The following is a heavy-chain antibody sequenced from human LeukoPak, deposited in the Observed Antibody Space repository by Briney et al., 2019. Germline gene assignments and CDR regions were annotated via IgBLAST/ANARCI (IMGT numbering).Heavy chain of an antibody. CDR3: ASTSGRGYSYGN. J-gene: IGHJ4*02. D-gene: IGHD5-18*01. V-gene: IGHV1-69*06. CDR2: IIPIFGTA. CDR1: GGTFSSYA. Sequence: SVKVSCKASGGTFSSYAISWVRQAPGQGLEWMGGIIPIFGTANYAQKFQGRVTMTEDTSTDTAYMELSSLRSEDTAVYYCASTSGRGYSYGNWGQGTLVTVSS.